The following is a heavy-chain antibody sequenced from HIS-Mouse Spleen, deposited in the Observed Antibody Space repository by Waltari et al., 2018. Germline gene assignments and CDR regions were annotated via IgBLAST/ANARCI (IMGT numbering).Heavy chain of an antibody. Sequence: QVQLVQSGAEVKKPGASVKVSCKASGYTFTSYGISWVRQAPGQGPEWRGWISAYNGNTNYAQKLQGRVTMTTDTSTSTAYGERRSLRSDDTAVYDCARSFVEWLLYVDYWGQGTLVTVSS. CDR2: ISAYNGNT. V-gene: IGHV1-18*01. CDR1: GYTFTSYG. CDR3: ARSFVEWLLYVDY. D-gene: IGHD3-3*02. J-gene: IGHJ4*02.